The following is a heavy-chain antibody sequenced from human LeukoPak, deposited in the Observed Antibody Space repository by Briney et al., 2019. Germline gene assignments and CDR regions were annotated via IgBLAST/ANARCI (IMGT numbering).Heavy chain of an antibody. V-gene: IGHV3-7*01. CDR3: ARELGRYYMDV. CDR2: IKQDGSEK. Sequence: PGGSLRLSCAASGFTFSSYWMSWVRQAPGKGLEWVANIKQDGSEKYYVDSVKGRFTISRDNAKNSLYLQMNNLRAEDTAVYYCARELGRYYMDVWGKGTTVTVSS. CDR1: GFTFSSYW. J-gene: IGHJ6*03.